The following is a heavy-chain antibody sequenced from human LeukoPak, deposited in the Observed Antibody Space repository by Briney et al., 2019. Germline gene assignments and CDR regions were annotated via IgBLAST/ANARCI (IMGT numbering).Heavy chain of an antibody. V-gene: IGHV5-51*01. D-gene: IGHD1-26*01. CDR3: ARLLHGSGWD. Sequence: GESLKISCKGSGYSFSSYWIGWVRQMPGKGLEWMGIIYPGDSNTKYNPSFQGQATISADKSINTAYLQWSSLKASDTGVYYCARLLHGSGWDWGQGTLVTVSS. J-gene: IGHJ4*02. CDR1: GYSFSSYW. CDR2: IYPGDSNT.